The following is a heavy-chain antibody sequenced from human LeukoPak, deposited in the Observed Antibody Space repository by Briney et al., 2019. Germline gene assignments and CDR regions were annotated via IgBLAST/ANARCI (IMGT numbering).Heavy chain of an antibody. V-gene: IGHV3-21*04. CDR2: ISSSSSYI. J-gene: IGHJ1*01. CDR3: AKLVTTFTEYFQH. CDR1: GFTFSSYS. Sequence: AGGSLRLSCAASGFTFSSYSMNWVRQAPGKGLEWVSSISSSSSYIYYADSVKGRFTISRDNAKNSLYLQMNSLRAGDTAVYYCAKLVTTFTEYFQHWGQGTLVTVSS. D-gene: IGHD4-17*01.